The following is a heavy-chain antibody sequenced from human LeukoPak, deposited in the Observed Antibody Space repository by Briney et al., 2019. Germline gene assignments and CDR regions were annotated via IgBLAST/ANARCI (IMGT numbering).Heavy chain of an antibody. D-gene: IGHD6-19*01. CDR3: ARERRQWQPFDI. CDR2: IIPIFGTA. CDR1: GGTFSSYA. Sequence: SVKVSCKASGGTFSSYAISWVRQAPGQGLEWMGGIIPIFGTANYAQKFQGRVTITADESTSTAYMELSSLRSEDTAVYYCARERRQWQPFDIWGQGTMVTVSS. V-gene: IGHV1-69*13. J-gene: IGHJ3*02.